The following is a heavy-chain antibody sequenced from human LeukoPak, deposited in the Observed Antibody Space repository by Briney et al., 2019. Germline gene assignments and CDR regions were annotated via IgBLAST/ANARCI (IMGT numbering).Heavy chain of an antibody. D-gene: IGHD6-6*01. CDR2: IYHSGST. J-gene: IGHJ6*03. CDR1: GYSISSGYY. Sequence: SETLSLTCAVSGYSISSGYYWGWIRQPPGKGLEWIGSIYHSGSTYYNPSLMSRVTISVDTSKNQFSLKLSSVTAADTAVYYCARVQLVYPYYYYYYMDVRGKGTTVTVSS. V-gene: IGHV4-38-2*01. CDR3: ARVQLVYPYYYYYYMDV.